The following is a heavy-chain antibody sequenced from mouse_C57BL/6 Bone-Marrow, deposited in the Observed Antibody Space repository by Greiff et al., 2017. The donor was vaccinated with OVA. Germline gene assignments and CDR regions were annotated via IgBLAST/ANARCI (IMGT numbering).Heavy chain of an antibody. Sequence: VKLVESGAELVKPGASVKMSCKASGYTFTTYPIEWMKQNHGKSLEWIGNFHPYNDDTKYNEKFKGKATLTVEKSSSTVYLELSRLTSDDSAVYYCARRSLKDWYFDVWGTGTTVTVSS. J-gene: IGHJ1*03. CDR2: FHPYNDDT. CDR3: ARRSLKDWYFDV. D-gene: IGHD6-2*01. V-gene: IGHV1-47*01. CDR1: GYTFTTYP.